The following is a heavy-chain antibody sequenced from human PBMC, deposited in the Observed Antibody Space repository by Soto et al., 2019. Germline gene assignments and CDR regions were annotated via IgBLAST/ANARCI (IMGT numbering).Heavy chain of an antibody. D-gene: IGHD4-17*01. CDR3: ARDPFHYGGNSGGAFDI. J-gene: IGHJ3*02. Sequence: GESLKISCAASGFTFSSYWMSWVRQAPGKGLEWVANIKQDGSEKYYVDSVKGRFTISRDNAKNSLYLQMNSLRAEETAVYYCARDPFHYGGNSGGAFDIWGQGTMVTVSS. V-gene: IGHV3-7*01. CDR1: GFTFSSYW. CDR2: IKQDGSEK.